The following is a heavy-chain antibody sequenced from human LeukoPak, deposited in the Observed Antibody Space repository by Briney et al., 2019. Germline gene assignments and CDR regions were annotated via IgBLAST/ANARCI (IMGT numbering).Heavy chain of an antibody. J-gene: IGHJ4*02. Sequence: PSETLSLTCAVYGGSFSGYYWSWIRQPPGKGLEWIGEINHSGSTNYNPSLKSRVTISVDTSKNQFSLKLSSVAAADTAVYYCARLHYGSGYYFDYWGQGTLVTVSS. CDR1: GGSFSGYY. CDR3: ARLHYGSGYYFDY. CDR2: INHSGST. D-gene: IGHD3-10*01. V-gene: IGHV4-34*01.